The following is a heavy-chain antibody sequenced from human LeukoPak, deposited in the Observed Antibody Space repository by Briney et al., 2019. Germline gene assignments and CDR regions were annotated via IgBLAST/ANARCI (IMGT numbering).Heavy chain of an antibody. V-gene: IGHV4-61*01. CDR2: IFYSGST. Sequence: PSETLSLTCTVSGGSISSSSYYWSWIRQPPGKGLEWIGYIFYSGSTNYNPSLKSRVTISVDTSKNQFSLKLSSVTAADTAVYYCARDSSSSAFDSWGQGTLVIVSS. CDR3: ARDSSSSAFDS. J-gene: IGHJ4*02. CDR1: GGSISSSSYY. D-gene: IGHD6-6*01.